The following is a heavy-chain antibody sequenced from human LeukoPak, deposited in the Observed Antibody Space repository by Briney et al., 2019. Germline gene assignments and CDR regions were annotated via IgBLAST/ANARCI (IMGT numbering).Heavy chain of an antibody. V-gene: IGHV1-24*01. J-gene: IGHJ3*02. CDR3: ATENPRGAFDI. CDR2: FDPEDGET. D-gene: IGHD3-10*01. Sequence: AASVNVSCKVSGYTLTELSMHWVRQAPGKGLEWTGGFDPEDGETIYAQKFQGRVTMTEDTSTDTAYMELNSLRSEDTAVYYCATENPRGAFDIWGQGTMVTVSS. CDR1: GYTLTELS.